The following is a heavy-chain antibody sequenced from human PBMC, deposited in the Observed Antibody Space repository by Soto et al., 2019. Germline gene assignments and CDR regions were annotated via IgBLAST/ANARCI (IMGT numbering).Heavy chain of an antibody. D-gene: IGHD6-19*01. Sequence: VQLVESGGGVVQPGRSLRLSCAASGFTFSDYAMHWVRQAPGKGLEWVAVVSHDGRNTHYADSVKGRFTISRDSSKNTVSLEMTSLRAEDTAVYYCANGGRQWLVTSDFNYWGQGDLVTVSS. V-gene: IGHV3-30*18. CDR1: GFTFSDYA. CDR2: VSHDGRNT. J-gene: IGHJ4*02. CDR3: ANGGRQWLVTSDFNY.